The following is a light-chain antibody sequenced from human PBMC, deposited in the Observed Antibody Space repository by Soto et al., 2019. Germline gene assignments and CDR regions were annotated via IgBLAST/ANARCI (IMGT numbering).Light chain of an antibody. CDR1: QSVSSSY. CDR2: GAS. CDR3: QQYGSSRT. J-gene: IGKJ1*01. Sequence: EIVLTQSPGTLSLSPGERATLSCRASQSVSSSYLAWYQQKPGQAPRLLIYGASSRATGIPDRFSGSGSGTHFTLTISRLEPEDFSVYYFQQYGSSRTFGQGPKVEIK. V-gene: IGKV3-20*01.